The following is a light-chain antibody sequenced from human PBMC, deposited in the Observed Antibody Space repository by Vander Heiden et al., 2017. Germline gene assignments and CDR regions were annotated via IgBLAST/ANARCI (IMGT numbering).Light chain of an antibody. J-gene: IGKJ2*01. V-gene: IGKV1-5*03. CDR3: QQYNSSSLT. Sequence: IQMTQYPSNLAASVANRVTITSRSRQSISSWLAWYQQKPGKAPKLLIYRASSLESGVPSRFSGSASGTEFTLTISSLQPDDFATYYCQQYNSSSLTFGQGTKLEIK. CDR2: RAS. CDR1: QSISSW.